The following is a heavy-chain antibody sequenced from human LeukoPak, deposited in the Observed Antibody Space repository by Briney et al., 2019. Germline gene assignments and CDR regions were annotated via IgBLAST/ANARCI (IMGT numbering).Heavy chain of an antibody. CDR3: ARGGGATAVDY. D-gene: IGHD1-26*01. Sequence: SGPALVKPTQTLTLTCTFTGFSIRTSGMRASWIRQPPGKALEWLARIDWDDDKFYSKSLKPRLTISKDTSKNQVVLTMTNMDPVDTATYYCARGGGATAVDYWGQGTLVTVSS. J-gene: IGHJ4*02. V-gene: IGHV2-70*04. CDR2: IDWDDDK. CDR1: GFSIRTSGMR.